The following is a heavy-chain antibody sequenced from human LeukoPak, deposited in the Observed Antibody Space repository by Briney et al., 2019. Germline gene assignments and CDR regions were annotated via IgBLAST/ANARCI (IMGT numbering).Heavy chain of an antibody. CDR3: VRAVRAASNY. D-gene: IGHD6-25*01. CDR2: INQDGSEK. CDR1: GFTFSSYC. Sequence: HPGGSLRLSCAASGFTFSSYCMSWVRQAPGKGLEWVANINQDGSEKYYVVSVKGRFSISRDNAKNTLYLQMASLRADNTAVYYCVRAVRAASNYWGQGSLVTVSS. V-gene: IGHV3-7*01. J-gene: IGHJ4*02.